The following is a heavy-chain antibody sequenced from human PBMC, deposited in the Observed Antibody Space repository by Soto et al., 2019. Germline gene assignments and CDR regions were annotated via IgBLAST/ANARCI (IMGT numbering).Heavy chain of an antibody. V-gene: IGHV1-46*01. Sequence: ASVKVSCKASGDTFTSYYMHCVRQAPGQGLEWMGIINPSGGSTRYAQKFQGRVTMTRDTSTSTVYMELSSLRSEDTAVYYCARGLIYDSSGYYFDYWGQGTLVTVSS. J-gene: IGHJ4*02. CDR2: INPSGGST. D-gene: IGHD3-22*01. CDR3: ARGLIYDSSGYYFDY. CDR1: GDTFTSYY.